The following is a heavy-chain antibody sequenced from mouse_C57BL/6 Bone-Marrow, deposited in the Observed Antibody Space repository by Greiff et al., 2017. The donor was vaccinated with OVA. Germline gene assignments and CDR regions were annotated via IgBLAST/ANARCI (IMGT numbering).Heavy chain of an antibody. CDR1: GYTFTSYW. CDR2: IYPGSGST. CDR3: ARVYDGYLYFAMDY. V-gene: IGHV1-55*01. J-gene: IGHJ4*01. Sequence: QVQLQQPGAELVKPGASVKMSCKASGYTFTSYWITWVKQRPGQGLAWIGDIYPGSGSTNYNEKFKSKATLTVDTSSSTAYMQLSSRTSEDSAVYYCARVYDGYLYFAMDYWGQGTSVTVSS. D-gene: IGHD2-3*01.